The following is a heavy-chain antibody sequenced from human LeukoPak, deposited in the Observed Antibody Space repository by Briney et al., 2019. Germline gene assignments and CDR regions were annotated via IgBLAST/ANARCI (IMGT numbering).Heavy chain of an antibody. D-gene: IGHD6-13*01. CDR1: GFTFSGSA. Sequence: GGSLRLSCAASGFTFSGSALHWVRQASGKGLEWVSSISSSSSYIYYADSVKGRFTISRDNAKNSLYLQMNSLRAEDTAVYYCARVGDLAAARPFDYWGQGTLVTVSS. J-gene: IGHJ4*02. CDR2: ISSSSSYI. CDR3: ARVGDLAAARPFDY. V-gene: IGHV3-21*01.